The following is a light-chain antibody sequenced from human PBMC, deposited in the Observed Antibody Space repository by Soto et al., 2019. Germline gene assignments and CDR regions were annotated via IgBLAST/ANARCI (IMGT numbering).Light chain of an antibody. Sequence: IRMTQSPSTLSASVGDRVTITCRASQGISSYLAWYQQKPGKAPKLLIYAASTLQSGVPSRFSGSGSGTDFTLTISCLQSEDFATYYCQQYYSYPRSFGPGTKVDI. CDR2: AAS. V-gene: IGKV1-8*01. J-gene: IGKJ3*01. CDR3: QQYYSYPRS. CDR1: QGISSY.